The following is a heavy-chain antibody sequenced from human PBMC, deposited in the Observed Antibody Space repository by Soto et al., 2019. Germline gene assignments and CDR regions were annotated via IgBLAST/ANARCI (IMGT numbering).Heavy chain of an antibody. D-gene: IGHD3-10*01. J-gene: IGHJ4*02. V-gene: IGHV3-30-3*01. CDR3: ARDLREVRGVSQVLDY. CDR2: ISYDGSNK. Sequence: GGSLRLSCAASGFTFSSYAMHWVRQAPGKGLEWVAVISYDGSNKYYADSVKGRFTISRDNSKNTLYLQMNSLRAEDTAVYYCARDLREVRGVSQVLDYWGQGTLVTVSS. CDR1: GFTFSSYA.